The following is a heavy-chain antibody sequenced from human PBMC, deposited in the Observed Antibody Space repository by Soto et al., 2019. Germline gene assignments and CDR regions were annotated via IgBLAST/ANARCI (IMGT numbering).Heavy chain of an antibody. J-gene: IGHJ4*02. V-gene: IGHV1-3*01. CDR3: ARDFLSSVTYYYDSSGPGLDY. CDR2: INAGNGNT. CDR1: GYTFTSYA. Sequence: ASVKVSCKASGYTFTSYAMHWVRQAPGQRLEWMGWINAGNGNTKYSQKFQGRVTITRDTSASTAYMELSSLRSEDTAVYYCARDFLSSVTYYYDSSGPGLDYWGQGTLVTVYS. D-gene: IGHD3-22*01.